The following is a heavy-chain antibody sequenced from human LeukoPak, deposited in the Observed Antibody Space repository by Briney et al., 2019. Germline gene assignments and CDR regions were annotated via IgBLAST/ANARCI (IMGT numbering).Heavy chain of an antibody. Sequence: GGSLRLSCAASGFTFSSYWMTWARQAPGKGLEWVANIKQDESEKYYGDSVRGRFTISRDNAKNSLYLQMNSLRAEDTAVYYCVRDSRWTFDYWGQGTLVTVSS. J-gene: IGHJ4*02. D-gene: IGHD6-13*01. CDR3: VRDSRWTFDY. CDR1: GFTFSSYW. V-gene: IGHV3-7*01. CDR2: IKQDESEK.